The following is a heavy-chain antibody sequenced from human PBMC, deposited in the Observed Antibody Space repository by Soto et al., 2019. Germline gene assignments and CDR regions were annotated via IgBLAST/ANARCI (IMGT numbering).Heavy chain of an antibody. Sequence: PSETLSLTCTVSGGSISSNYWTWIRQPPGKGLEWIGYVCNSGSTNYNPSLRSRVTISEDTSKSQFSLKVNSMTAADTAVYYCARYRREAVAGYTLDNWGQGILVTIS. J-gene: IGHJ4*02. CDR2: VCNSGST. CDR1: GGSISSNY. CDR3: ARYRREAVAGYTLDN. D-gene: IGHD6-13*01. V-gene: IGHV4-59*01.